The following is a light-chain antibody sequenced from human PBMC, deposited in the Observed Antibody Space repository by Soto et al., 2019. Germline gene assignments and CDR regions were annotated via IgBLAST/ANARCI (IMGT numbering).Light chain of an antibody. CDR2: GAS. J-gene: IGKJ1*01. Sequence: DIQRTQSPSTLSASVGDRVTITCRASQSIRNWLAWYQDKPGKAPKLLIYGASSLESGVPSRFSVSGSGTEFTLTIGGLQPDDFATYYCQHYNAFPWPFGQGTKVDIK. CDR3: QHYNAFPWP. V-gene: IGKV1-5*01. CDR1: QSIRNW.